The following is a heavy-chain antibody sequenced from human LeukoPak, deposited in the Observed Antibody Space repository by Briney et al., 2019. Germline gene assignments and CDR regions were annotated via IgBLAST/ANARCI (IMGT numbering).Heavy chain of an antibody. CDR1: GYTFTGYY. J-gene: IGHJ4*02. CDR2: INPNSGGT. CDR3: AALGYCSSTSCSPTYYFDY. D-gene: IGHD2-2*01. V-gene: IGHV1-2*02. Sequence: ASVKVSCKASGYTFTGYYMHWVRQAPGQGLEWMGWINPNSGGTNYAQKFQGRVTMTRDTSISTAYMELSGLRSDDTAVYYCAALGYCSSTSCSPTYYFDYWGQGTLVTVSS.